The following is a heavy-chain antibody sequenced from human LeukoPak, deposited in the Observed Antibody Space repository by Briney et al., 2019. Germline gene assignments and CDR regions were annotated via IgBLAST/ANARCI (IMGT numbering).Heavy chain of an antibody. CDR2: IYYSGST. J-gene: IGHJ5*02. V-gene: IGHV4-59*01. Sequence: SETLPLTCTVSVGSISSYYWSWIRQPPGKGLEWIGYIYYSGSTNYNPSLKSRVTISVDTSKNQFSLKLSSVTAADTAVYYCARGFYDFWSGYSHFPINWFDPWGQGTLVTVSS. D-gene: IGHD3-3*01. CDR3: ARGFYDFWSGYSHFPINWFDP. CDR1: VGSISSYY.